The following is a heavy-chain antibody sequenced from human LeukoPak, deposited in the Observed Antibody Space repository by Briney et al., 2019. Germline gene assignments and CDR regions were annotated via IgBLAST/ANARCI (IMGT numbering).Heavy chain of an antibody. CDR2: IIPIFGTA. CDR3: ARGWIQLWFSFDY. J-gene: IGHJ4*02. D-gene: IGHD5-18*01. Sequence: SVKVSCKASGYTFTSYGISWARQAPGQGLEWMGGIIPIFGTANYAQKFQGRVTITADKSTSTAYMELSSLRSEDTAVYYCARGWIQLWFSFDYWGQGTLVTVSS. V-gene: IGHV1-69*06. CDR1: GYTFTSYG.